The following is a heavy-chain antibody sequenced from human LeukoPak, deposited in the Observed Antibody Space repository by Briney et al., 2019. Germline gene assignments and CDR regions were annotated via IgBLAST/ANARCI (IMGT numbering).Heavy chain of an antibody. D-gene: IGHD3-10*01. CDR1: GYTFTSYD. CDR2: MNPNSGNT. J-gene: IGHJ4*02. CDR3: ARLDYYGSGRPAVYFDY. V-gene: IGHV1-8*01. Sequence: ASVKVSCKASGYTFTSYDINWVRQATGQGLEWMGWMNPNSGNTGYAQKFQGRVTMTRNTSISTAYMELSSLRSEDTAVYYCARLDYYGSGRPAVYFDYWGQGTLVTVSS.